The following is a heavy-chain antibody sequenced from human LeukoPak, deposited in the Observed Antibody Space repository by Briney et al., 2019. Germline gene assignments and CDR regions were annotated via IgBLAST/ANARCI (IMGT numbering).Heavy chain of an antibody. CDR3: ARLYILNSEGLYYFDY. D-gene: IGHD3-9*01. CDR2: IYPGDSET. J-gene: IGHJ4*02. Sequence: GESLKISCKGSGYRFTNYWLGWVRQMPGKGLESMGIIYPGDSETRYSPSFQGLVTTSADKSISTAYLQWSSLKASDTAIYYCARLYILNSEGLYYFDYWGQGTLVTVSS. CDR1: GYRFTNYW. V-gene: IGHV5-51*01.